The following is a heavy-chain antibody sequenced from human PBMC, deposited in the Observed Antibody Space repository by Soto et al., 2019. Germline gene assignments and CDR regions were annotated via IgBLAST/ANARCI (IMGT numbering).Heavy chain of an antibody. CDR1: GYSFTRHD. Sequence: QVQLVQSGAEVKKPGASVKVSCKASGYSFTRHDINWVRQAPGQGLEWMGWINPSSGNTGYAQRFLGRLTMTTETSTSTAYMELSGLKSEDTAIYYCAREGILFSGVIVLYGMDDWGQGTKVTIPS. V-gene: IGHV1-8*01. D-gene: IGHD3-3*01. CDR2: INPSSGNT. CDR3: AREGILFSGVIVLYGMDD. J-gene: IGHJ6*02.